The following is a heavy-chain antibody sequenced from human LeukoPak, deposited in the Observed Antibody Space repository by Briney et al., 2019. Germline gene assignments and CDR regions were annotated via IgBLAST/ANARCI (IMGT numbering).Heavy chain of an antibody. J-gene: IGHJ4*02. Sequence: TGGSLRLSCAASGFTFSSYAMSWVRQAPGNGLEWVSAISGSGGSTYYADSVKGRFTISRDNSKNTLYLQMNSPRAEDTAVYYCAKGYSSSWPYYFDYWGQGTLVTVSS. D-gene: IGHD6-13*01. CDR1: GFTFSSYA. CDR2: ISGSGGST. CDR3: AKGYSSSWPYYFDY. V-gene: IGHV3-23*01.